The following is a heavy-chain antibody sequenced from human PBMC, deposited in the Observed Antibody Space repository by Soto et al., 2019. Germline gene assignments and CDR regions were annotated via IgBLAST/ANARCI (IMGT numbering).Heavy chain of an antibody. CDR2: IIPIFLTA. CDR1: GGTVSSYA. V-gene: IGHV1-69*13. Sequence: SGKVSCKASGGTVSSYAIGVVRQAPVQVLELIVGIIPIFLTANYSQKVQGRFTSTADESTSAGCMELSSLRSGDTAVYYCSRSPTPHRTATTVDDYWGQGTLVTVSS. J-gene: IGHJ4*02. CDR3: SRSPTPHRTATTVDDY. D-gene: IGHD1-1*01.